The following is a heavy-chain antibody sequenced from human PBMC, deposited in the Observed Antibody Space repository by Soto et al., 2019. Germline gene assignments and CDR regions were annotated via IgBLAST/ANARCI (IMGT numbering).Heavy chain of an antibody. J-gene: IGHJ6*04. D-gene: IGHD2-2*01. CDR2: INPNSGGT. CDR3: ARLCDCSSTSCYGDAIDVAPYGMDV. V-gene: IGHV1-2*04. Sequence: ASVKVSCKASGYTFTGYYMHWVRQAPGQGLEWMGWINPNSGGTNYAQKFQGWVTMTRDTSISTAYMELSRLRSDDTAVYYCARLCDCSSTSCYGDAIDVAPYGMDVWGKGTRVTVSS. CDR1: GYTFTGYY.